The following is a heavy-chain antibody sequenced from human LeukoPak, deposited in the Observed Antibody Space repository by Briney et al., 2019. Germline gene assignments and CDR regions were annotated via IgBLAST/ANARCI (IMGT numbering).Heavy chain of an antibody. Sequence: GGSLRLSCGASGFNFRDYYMSWIRQAPGKGLEWVSYISNDGNARYYADSVKGRFTTSRDNAKNSLFLQMNSLTAGDTAVYFCASPPLGDDGPRPFEYWGQGTLVTVSS. V-gene: IGHV3-11*01. CDR1: GFNFRDYY. D-gene: IGHD4-17*01. J-gene: IGHJ4*02. CDR2: ISNDGNAR. CDR3: ASPPLGDDGPRPFEY.